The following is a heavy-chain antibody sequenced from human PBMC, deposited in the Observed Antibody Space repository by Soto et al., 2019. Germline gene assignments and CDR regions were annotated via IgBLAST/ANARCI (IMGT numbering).Heavy chain of an antibody. J-gene: IGHJ6*02. CDR3: ARDQAGGDYATEYYYYGIDV. D-gene: IGHD4-17*01. Sequence: GASVKVSCKASGGTFSSYAISWVRQAPGQGLEWMGGIIPIFGTANYAQKFQGRVTITADESTSTAYMELNSLRDEDTAVYYCARDQAGGDYATEYYYYGIDVWGQGTTVTVSS. CDR1: GGTFSSYA. V-gene: IGHV1-69*13. CDR2: IIPIFGTA.